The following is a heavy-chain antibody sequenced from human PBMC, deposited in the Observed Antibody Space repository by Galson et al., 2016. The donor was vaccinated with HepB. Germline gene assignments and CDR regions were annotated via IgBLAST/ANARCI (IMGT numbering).Heavy chain of an antibody. Sequence: QSGAEVKKPGESLKISYKGSGYSFSSYWIGWVRQMPGKGLEWMGIIYPGDSDTRYSPSFQGRVTISADKTISTADLQWSSLKASDTAMYYCARRGLYSTTFDYWGQGTLVTVSS. V-gene: IGHV5-51*01. CDR3: ARRGLYSTTFDY. D-gene: IGHD2/OR15-2a*01. CDR1: GYSFSSYW. J-gene: IGHJ4*02. CDR2: IYPGDSDT.